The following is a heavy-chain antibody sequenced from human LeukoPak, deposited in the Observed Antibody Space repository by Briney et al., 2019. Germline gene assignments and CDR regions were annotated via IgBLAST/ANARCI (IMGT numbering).Heavy chain of an antibody. J-gene: IGHJ4*02. V-gene: IGHV4-30-2*01. CDR3: AGTLNGELDY. CDR1: GGSISSGGYY. Sequence: KTSQTLSLTYTVSGGSISSGGYYWSWIRQPPGKGLEWIGYIYHSGSTYYNPSLKSRVSISLHASENQFSLKLSSVTAADTAVYYCAGTLNGELDYWGQGTLVTVSS. D-gene: IGHD7-27*01. CDR2: IYHSGST.